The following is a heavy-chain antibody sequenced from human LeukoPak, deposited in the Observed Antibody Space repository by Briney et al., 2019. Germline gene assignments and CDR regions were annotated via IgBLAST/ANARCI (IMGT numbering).Heavy chain of an antibody. CDR3: ARDPRNMGLDP. CDR1: GFTFSTYW. V-gene: IGHV3-74*03. J-gene: IGHJ5*02. D-gene: IGHD2/OR15-2a*01. Sequence: PGGSLRLSCAASGFTFSTYWMHWVRQAPGKGLVFVSCINSDGSSTKYEDSVKGRFTISRDNAKNTLYLQMNSLRAEDTAVYYCARDPRNMGLDPWGQGTLVTVSS. CDR2: INSDGSST.